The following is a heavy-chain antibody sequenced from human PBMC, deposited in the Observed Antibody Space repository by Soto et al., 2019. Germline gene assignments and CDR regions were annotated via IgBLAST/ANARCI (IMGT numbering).Heavy chain of an antibody. V-gene: IGHV4-59*01. CDR2: IYYSGST. Sequence: PSXTLSLTCTVSGGSISSYYCSWIMQPPGKGLEWIGYIYYSGSTNYNPSLKSRVTISVDTSKNQFSLKLSSVTAAETAVYYCARDQSRTGTTLYYYMDVWGKGTTVTVS. CDR3: ARDQSRTGTTLYYYMDV. J-gene: IGHJ6*03. D-gene: IGHD1-1*01. CDR1: GGSISSYY.